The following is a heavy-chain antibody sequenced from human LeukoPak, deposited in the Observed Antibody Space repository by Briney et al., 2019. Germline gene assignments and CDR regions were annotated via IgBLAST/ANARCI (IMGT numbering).Heavy chain of an antibody. CDR3: ARGGVNYDSSGYYYEDFDY. V-gene: IGHV1-3*03. D-gene: IGHD3-22*01. CDR1: GYTFTSYA. Sequence: ASVKVSCKASGYTFTSYAMHWVRQAPGQRLEWMGWINAGNGNTKYSQEFQGRVTITRDTSASTAYMELSSLRSEDMAVYYCARGGVNYDSSGYYYEDFDYWGQGTLVTVSS. J-gene: IGHJ4*02. CDR2: INAGNGNT.